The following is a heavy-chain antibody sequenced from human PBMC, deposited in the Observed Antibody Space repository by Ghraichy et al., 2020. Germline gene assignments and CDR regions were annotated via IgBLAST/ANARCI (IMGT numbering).Heavy chain of an antibody. J-gene: IGHJ2*01. Sequence: GESLNISCAASGFSFSTSGMSWVRQSPGKGLEWVSSISAGGGSTYHADSVKGRFTISRDNSKSTLYLQMNSLRAEDTAVYYCAHIAVTGNWYFNLWGRGTLVTVSS. CDR2: ISAGGGST. D-gene: IGHD6-19*01. CDR3: AHIAVTGNWYFNL. CDR1: GFSFSTSG. V-gene: IGHV3-23*01.